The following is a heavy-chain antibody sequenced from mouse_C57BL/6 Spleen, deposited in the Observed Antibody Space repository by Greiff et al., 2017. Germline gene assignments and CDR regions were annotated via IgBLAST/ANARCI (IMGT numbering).Heavy chain of an antibody. CDR1: GYTFTSYW. V-gene: IGHV1-69*01. Sequence: QVQLQQPGAELVMPGASVKLSCKASGYTFTSYWMHWVKQRPGQGLEWIGEIDPSDSYTNYNQKFKGKSTLTVDKSSSTAYMQLSSLTSEDSAVYYCARSGELLDYWGQGTSVTVSS. J-gene: IGHJ4*01. CDR2: IDPSDSYT. CDR3: ARSGELLDY.